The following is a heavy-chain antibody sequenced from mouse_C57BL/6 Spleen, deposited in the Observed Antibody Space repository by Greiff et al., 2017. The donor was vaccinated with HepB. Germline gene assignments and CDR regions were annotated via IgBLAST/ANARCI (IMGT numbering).Heavy chain of an antibody. CDR3: ARPGLIYYYGSSPYYYAMDY. D-gene: IGHD1-1*01. V-gene: IGHV5-12*01. CDR2: LSNGGGST. Sequence: DVMLVESGGGLVQPGGSLKLSCAASGFTFSDYYMYWVRQTPEKRLEWVAYLSNGGGSTYYPDTVKGRFTISRDNAKNTLYLQMSRLKSEDTAMCYCARPGLIYYYGSSPYYYAMDYWGQGTSVTVSS. CDR1: GFTFSDYY. J-gene: IGHJ4*01.